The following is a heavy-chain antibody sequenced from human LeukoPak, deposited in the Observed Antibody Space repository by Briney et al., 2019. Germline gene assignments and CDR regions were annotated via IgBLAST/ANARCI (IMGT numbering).Heavy chain of an antibody. V-gene: IGHV3-11*04. Sequence: GGSLRLSCAASGFTFSDYYMSWIRQAPGKGLEWVSCISSSGSTIYYADSVKGRFTISRDNAKNSLYLQMNSLRAEDTAVYYCARTNIVVVVAAPYFDYWGQGTLVTVSS. CDR3: ARTNIVVVVAAPYFDY. CDR1: GFTFSDYY. D-gene: IGHD2-15*01. J-gene: IGHJ4*02. CDR2: ISSSGSTI.